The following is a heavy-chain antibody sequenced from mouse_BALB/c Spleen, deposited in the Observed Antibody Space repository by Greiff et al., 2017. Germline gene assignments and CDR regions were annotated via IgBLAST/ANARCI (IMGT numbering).Heavy chain of an antibody. J-gene: IGHJ3*01. CDR2: IYPGNSDT. CDR3: TRSDGYYAWFAY. V-gene: IGHV1-5*01. Sequence: EVQLQQSGTVLARPGASVKMSCKASGYTFTSYWMHWVKQRPGQGLEWIGAIYPGNSDTSYNQKFKGKAKLTAVTSTSTAYMELSSLTNEDSAVYYCTRSDGYYAWFAYWGQGTLVTVSA. D-gene: IGHD2-3*01. CDR1: GYTFTSYW.